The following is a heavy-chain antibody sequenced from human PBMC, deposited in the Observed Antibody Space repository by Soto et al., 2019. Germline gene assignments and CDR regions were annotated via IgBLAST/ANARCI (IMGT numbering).Heavy chain of an antibody. V-gene: IGHV3-21*01. J-gene: IGHJ5*01. D-gene: IGHD1-1*01. CDR2: ISSSSSYV. Sequence: PGGSLRLSCAASGFTFSSHSMNWVRQAPGKGLEWVSSISSSSSYVYYADSVKGRFTISRDNAKNSLYLQMNSLTAEDTAVYYCARDRHETTALAPYNWFESWGQGTLVTVSS. CDR3: ARDRHETTALAPYNWFES. CDR1: GFTFSSHS.